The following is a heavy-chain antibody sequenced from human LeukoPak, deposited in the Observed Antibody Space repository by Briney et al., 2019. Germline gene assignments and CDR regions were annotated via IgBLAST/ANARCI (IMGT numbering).Heavy chain of an antibody. D-gene: IGHD2-15*01. CDR1: GGTFSSYA. CDR2: IIPILGIA. CDR3: ATDLYCSGGSCYVWAY. J-gene: IGHJ4*02. V-gene: IGHV1-69*04. Sequence: SVKVSCKASGGTFSSYAISWVRQAPGQGLEWMGRIIPILGIANYAQKFQGRVTITADKSTSTAYMELSSLRSEDTAVYYCATDLYCSGGSCYVWAYWGQGTLVTVSS.